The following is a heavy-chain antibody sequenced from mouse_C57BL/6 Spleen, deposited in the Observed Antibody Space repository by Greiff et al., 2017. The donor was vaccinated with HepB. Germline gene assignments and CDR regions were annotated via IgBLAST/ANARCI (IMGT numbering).Heavy chain of an antibody. CDR1: GFSLTSYA. J-gene: IGHJ1*03. D-gene: IGHD1-1*01. CDR2: IWTGGGT. Sequence: QVQLQQSGPGLVAPSQSLSITCTVSGFSLTSYAISWVRQPPGKGLEWLGVIWTGGGTNYNSALKSRLSISKDNSKSQVFLKMNSLQTDDTARYYCARNADTTVVDWYFDVWGTGTTVTVSS. CDR3: ARNADTTVVDWYFDV. V-gene: IGHV2-9-1*01.